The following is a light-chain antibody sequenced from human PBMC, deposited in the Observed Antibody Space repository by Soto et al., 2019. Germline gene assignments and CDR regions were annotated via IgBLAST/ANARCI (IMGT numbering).Light chain of an antibody. CDR1: QTVSSNY. Sequence: EIILTQSPDTLSLSPWERATLSCRASQTVSSNYLAWCQQSPGQAPRLLIYGASTRAAGIPDRFSGSGSGTDFPLTITRLEPEDSAVYSCQQYTGPPPTFGQGTRLEI. V-gene: IGKV3-20*01. CDR3: QQYTGPPPT. J-gene: IGKJ5*01. CDR2: GAS.